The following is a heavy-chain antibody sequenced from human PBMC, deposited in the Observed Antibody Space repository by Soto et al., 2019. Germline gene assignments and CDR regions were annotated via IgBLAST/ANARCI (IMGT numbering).Heavy chain of an antibody. J-gene: IGHJ4*02. Sequence: GGSLRLSCAASGFTFSSYGMHWVRQAPGKGLEWVAVIWYDGSNKYYADSVKGRFTISRDKSKNTLYLQMNSLRAEDTAVYYCARKRQGLYGDYVDYWGQGTLVTVSS. CDR1: GFTFSSYG. V-gene: IGHV3-33*01. CDR3: ARKRQGLYGDYVDY. CDR2: IWYDGSNK. D-gene: IGHD4-17*01.